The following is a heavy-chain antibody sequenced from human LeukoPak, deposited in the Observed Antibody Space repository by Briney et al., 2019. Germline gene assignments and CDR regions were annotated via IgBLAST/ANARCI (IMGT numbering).Heavy chain of an antibody. CDR3: ARAWIQLWLAFDI. CDR2: IYSGGST. J-gene: IGHJ3*02. D-gene: IGHD5-18*01. CDR1: GLTVSSNY. V-gene: IGHV3-53*01. Sequence: GGSLRLSCAASGLTVSSNYMSWVRQAPGKGLEWVSVIYSGGSTYYADSVKGRFTISRDNSKNTLYLQMNSLRAEDTAVYYCARAWIQLWLAFDIWGQGTMVTVSS.